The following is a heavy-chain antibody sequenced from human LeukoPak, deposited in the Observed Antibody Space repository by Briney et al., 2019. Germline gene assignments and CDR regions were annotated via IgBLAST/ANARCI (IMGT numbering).Heavy chain of an antibody. Sequence: GGSLRLSCAASGFTFSSYWMSWVRQAPGKGLEWVANIKQDGSEKYYVDSVKGRFTISRDNAKNSLYLQMNSLRAEDTAVYYCARGWNYKNYYYFMDVWGKGTTVTVSS. J-gene: IGHJ6*03. V-gene: IGHV3-7*01. D-gene: IGHD1-7*01. CDR2: IKQDGSEK. CDR1: GFTFSSYW. CDR3: ARGWNYKNYYYFMDV.